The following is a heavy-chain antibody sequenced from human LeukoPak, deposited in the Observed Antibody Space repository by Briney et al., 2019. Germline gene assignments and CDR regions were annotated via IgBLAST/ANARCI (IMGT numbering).Heavy chain of an antibody. Sequence: GGSLRLSCAASGFTFSSYAISWVRQAPGKGLGWVSAISGSGGTTYYADSAKGRFTISRDNSKNTLYLQMNSLRAEDTAVYYCAATRRCSSTSCYAFDIWGQGTMVTVSS. CDR2: ISGSGGTT. J-gene: IGHJ3*02. V-gene: IGHV3-23*01. CDR1: GFTFSSYA. CDR3: AATRRCSSTSCYAFDI. D-gene: IGHD2-2*01.